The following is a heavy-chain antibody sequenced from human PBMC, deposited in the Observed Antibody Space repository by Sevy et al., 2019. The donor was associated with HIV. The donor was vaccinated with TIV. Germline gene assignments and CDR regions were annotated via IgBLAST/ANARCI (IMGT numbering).Heavy chain of an antibody. CDR1: GFTFSSYS. D-gene: IGHD3-3*01. CDR3: ALGPYYDFWIGYPNWFDP. V-gene: IGHV3-21*01. J-gene: IGHJ5*02. CDR2: ISSSSSYI. Sequence: GGSLRLSCAASGFTFSSYSMNWVRQAPGKGLEWVSSISSSSSYIYYADSVKGRFTISRDNAKNSLYLQMNSLRAEDTAVYYCALGPYYDFWIGYPNWFDPWGQGTLVTVSS.